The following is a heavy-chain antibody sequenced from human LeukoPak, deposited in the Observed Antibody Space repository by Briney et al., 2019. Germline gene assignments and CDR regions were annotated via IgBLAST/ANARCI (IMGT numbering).Heavy chain of an antibody. CDR2: ISGSGGTT. Sequence: GGSLRLSCAASGFTFSNYAMSWVRQAPGKGLEWVSSISGSGGTTYYADSVKGRFTFSRDNSKNTLYLQMNSLRAEDKAVDYCAKDRGVAIAARGNWFDPWGQGTLVTVSS. J-gene: IGHJ5*02. D-gene: IGHD6-6*01. V-gene: IGHV3-23*01. CDR1: GFTFSNYA. CDR3: AKDRGVAIAARGNWFDP.